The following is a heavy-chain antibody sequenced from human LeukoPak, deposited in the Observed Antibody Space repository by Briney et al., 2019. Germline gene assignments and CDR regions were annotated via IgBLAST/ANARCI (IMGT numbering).Heavy chain of an antibody. CDR1: GYTFTGYY. V-gene: IGHV1-2*02. CDR2: INPNSGGT. CDR3: ASEDYGDGTFDY. D-gene: IGHD4-17*01. J-gene: IGHJ4*02. Sequence: ASVKVSCKASGYTFTGYYMHWVRQAPGQGLEWMGWINPNSGGTNYAQKFQGRVTMARDTSISTAYMELSRLRSDDTAVYYCASEDYGDGTFDYWGQGTLVTVSS.